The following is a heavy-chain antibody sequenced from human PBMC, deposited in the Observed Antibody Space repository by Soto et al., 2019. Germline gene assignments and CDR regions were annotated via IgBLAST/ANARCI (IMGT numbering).Heavy chain of an antibody. CDR2: IAFDGSQE. CDR1: VFSFNTSG. D-gene: IGHD2-21*02. J-gene: IGHJ6*02. V-gene: IGHV3-30*03. Sequence: QVQLVESGGGVVQPGRALRLSCAASVFSFNTSGMHWVRQAPGKVLEWVAVIAFDGSQEFYGDSVMGRFTISRDNSKTTLFLQMKSLTPEDTAVYYCATKVRVTNYLYYGMDVWGQGTTVTVSS. CDR3: ATKVRVTNYLYYGMDV.